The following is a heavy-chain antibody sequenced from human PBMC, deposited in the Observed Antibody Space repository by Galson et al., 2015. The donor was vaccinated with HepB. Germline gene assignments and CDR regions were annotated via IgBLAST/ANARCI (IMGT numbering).Heavy chain of an antibody. CDR3: ARDYLPAAGRWHFDL. D-gene: IGHD6-13*01. V-gene: IGHV1-18*04. CDR1: GYTFNDYG. CDR2: ISDYDDDP. Sequence: SLKVSCKASGYTFNDYGISWVRQAPGKGLEWMGWISDYDDDPNYAQKVQGRVTMTIDTSTGTAYMELRNLRSDDTAVYYCARDYLPAAGRWHFDLWGRGTLVTVSS. J-gene: IGHJ2*01.